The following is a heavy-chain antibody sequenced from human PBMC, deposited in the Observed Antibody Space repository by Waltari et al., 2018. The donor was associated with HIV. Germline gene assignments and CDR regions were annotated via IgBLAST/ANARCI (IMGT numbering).Heavy chain of an antibody. CDR1: SGSFRGTF. Sequence: QLQQWGAGLLRRSETLSLTCAVYSGSFRGTFWTWFRAPPGKGLEWLGEINSGVVINYNPSLKNRVTLSVDAAKNQFSLKLTSVTATDTALYYCAKLNITATGTKFESWGQGTLVTVSS. J-gene: IGHJ4*02. CDR2: INSGVVI. D-gene: IGHD6-13*01. V-gene: IGHV4-34*02. CDR3: AKLNITATGTKFES.